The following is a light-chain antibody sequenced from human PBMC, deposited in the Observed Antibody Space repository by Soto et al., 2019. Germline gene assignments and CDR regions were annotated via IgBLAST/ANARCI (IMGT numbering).Light chain of an antibody. CDR3: CSYGGSYTWV. CDR2: EVS. J-gene: IGLJ3*02. V-gene: IGLV2-14*01. CDR1: SGDVGGYYY. Sequence: QSALTQPASVSGSPGQSITISCTGTSGDVGGYYYVSWYQQLPGKAPKLMISEVSNRPSGVSNRFSGSKSGNTASLTISGLQAEDEADYYCCSYGGSYTWVFGGGTKLTVL.